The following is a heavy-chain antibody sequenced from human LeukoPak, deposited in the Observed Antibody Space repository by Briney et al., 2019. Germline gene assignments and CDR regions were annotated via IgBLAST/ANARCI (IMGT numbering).Heavy chain of an antibody. CDR1: GFTFDDYG. Sequence: TGGSLRLSCAASGFTFDDYGMSLVRQAPGKGLEWVSGINWNGGSTGYADSVKGRFTISRDNAKNSLYLQMNSLRAEDTALYYCARDSYYGSGSYPSDYWGQGTLVTVSS. V-gene: IGHV3-20*04. CDR2: INWNGGST. D-gene: IGHD3-10*01. J-gene: IGHJ4*02. CDR3: ARDSYYGSGSYPSDY.